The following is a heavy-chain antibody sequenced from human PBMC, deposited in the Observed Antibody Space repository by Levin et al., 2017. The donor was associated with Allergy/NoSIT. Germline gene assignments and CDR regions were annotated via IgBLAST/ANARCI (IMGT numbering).Heavy chain of an antibody. CDR3: ARDCSGGSCFITGYFQH. J-gene: IGHJ1*01. V-gene: IGHV3-21*01. D-gene: IGHD2-15*01. CDR2: ISSSSSYI. CDR1: GFTFSSYS. Sequence: GGSLRLSCAASGFTFSSYSMNWVRQAPGKGLEWVSSISSSSSYIYYADSVKGRFTISRDNAKNSLYLQMNSLRAEDTAVYYCARDCSGGSCFITGYFQHWGQGTLVTVSS.